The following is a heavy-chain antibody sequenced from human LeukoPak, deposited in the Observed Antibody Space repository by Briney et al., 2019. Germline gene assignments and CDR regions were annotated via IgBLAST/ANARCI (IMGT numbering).Heavy chain of an antibody. CDR2: IYYSGST. Sequence: SETLSLTCTVSGGSDSSGSYYWSWIRQPPGKGLEWIGHIYYSGSTHYNPSLKSRVTISVDTSKNQFSLKLSSVTAADTAVYYCARHVGNSGSGSYLTYFDYWGQGTLVTVSS. V-gene: IGHV4-61*01. CDR3: ARHVGNSGSGSYLTYFDY. D-gene: IGHD3-10*01. CDR1: GGSDSSGSYY. J-gene: IGHJ4*02.